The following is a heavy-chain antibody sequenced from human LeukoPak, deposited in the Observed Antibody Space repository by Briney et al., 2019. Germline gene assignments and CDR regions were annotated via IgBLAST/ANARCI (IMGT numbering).Heavy chain of an antibody. Sequence: GGSLRLSCAASGFTVSGSYMSWVRQAPGKGLEWVSVIYGGGATYYSDSVKGRFTLSRGNSNNAFYLHMNTLSPQGTAMYYCARMNWDTALIAGVWFDPWGQGTLVTVSS. V-gene: IGHV3-53*01. D-gene: IGHD5-18*01. J-gene: IGHJ5*02. CDR1: GFTVSGSY. CDR2: IYGGGAT. CDR3: ARMNWDTALIAGVWFDP.